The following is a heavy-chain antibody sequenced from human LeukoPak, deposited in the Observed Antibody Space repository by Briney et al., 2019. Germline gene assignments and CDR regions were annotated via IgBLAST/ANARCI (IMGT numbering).Heavy chain of an antibody. D-gene: IGHD3-22*01. Sequence: GGSLRLSCAASVLTFSSYWMHWVRQAPGKGLVWVSRIKSDGSTNYADSVKGRFTISRDNAKNTLSLQMNSLRAEDTGVYYCARAPSEIGGYYPEYFRHWGQGTLVTVSS. V-gene: IGHV3-74*01. CDR1: VLTFSSYW. CDR3: ARAPSEIGGYYPEYFRH. J-gene: IGHJ1*01. CDR2: IKSDGST.